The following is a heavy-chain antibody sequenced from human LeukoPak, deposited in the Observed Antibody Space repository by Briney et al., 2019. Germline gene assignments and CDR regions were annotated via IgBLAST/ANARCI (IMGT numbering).Heavy chain of an antibody. CDR3: ARDFNGDYPDY. J-gene: IGHJ4*02. CDR2: IYTSGST. D-gene: IGHD4-17*01. Sequence: SETLSLTCTVSGGSISSGNYYWSWIRQPAGKGLEWIGRIYTSGSTNYNPSLKSRVTISVDTSKNQFSLKLTSVTAADTAVYYCARDFNGDYPDYWGQGTLVTVFS. CDR1: GGSISSGNYY. V-gene: IGHV4-61*02.